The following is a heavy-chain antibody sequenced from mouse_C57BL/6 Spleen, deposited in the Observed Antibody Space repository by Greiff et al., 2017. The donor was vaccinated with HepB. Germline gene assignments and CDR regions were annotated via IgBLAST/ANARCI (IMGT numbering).Heavy chain of an antibody. CDR1: GYAFTNYL. V-gene: IGHV1-54*01. CDR2: INPGSGGT. J-gene: IGHJ4*01. D-gene: IGHD1-1*01. Sequence: VKLMESGAELVRPGTSVKVSCKASGYAFTNYLIEWVKQRPGQGLEWIGVINPGSGGTNYNEKFKGKATLTADKSSSTAYMQLSSLTSEDSAVYFCARDGSSYLYAMDYWGQGTSVTVSS. CDR3: ARDGSSYLYAMDY.